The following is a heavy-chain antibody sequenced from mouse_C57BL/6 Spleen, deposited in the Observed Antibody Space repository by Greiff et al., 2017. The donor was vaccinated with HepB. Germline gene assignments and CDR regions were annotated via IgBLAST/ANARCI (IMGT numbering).Heavy chain of an antibody. CDR3: ASPIYYHAMDY. Sequence: QVQLQQPGAELVKPGASVKLSCKASGYTFTSYWMHWVKQRPGQGLEWIGMIPPDSGSTNYNEKFKGKATLTVDKSSSTAYMQLSSLTSEDSAVYYCASPIYYHAMDYGGQGTSVTVSS. CDR1: GYTFTSYW. CDR2: IPPDSGST. D-gene: IGHD2-1*01. V-gene: IGHV1-64*01. J-gene: IGHJ4*01.